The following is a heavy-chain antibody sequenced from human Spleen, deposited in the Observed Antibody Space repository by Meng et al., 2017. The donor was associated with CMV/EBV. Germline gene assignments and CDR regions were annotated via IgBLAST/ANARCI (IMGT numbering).Heavy chain of an antibody. Sequence: SGFTFSSYNMNWVRQAPGKGLEWVSSISSSSSYIYYAGSVKGRFTISRDNAKNSLYLQMNSLRAENTAVYYCARIFDCSSSSCIDYWGQGTLVTVSS. CDR1: GFTFSSYN. V-gene: IGHV3-21*01. J-gene: IGHJ4*02. D-gene: IGHD2-2*01. CDR3: ARIFDCSSSSCIDY. CDR2: ISSSSSYI.